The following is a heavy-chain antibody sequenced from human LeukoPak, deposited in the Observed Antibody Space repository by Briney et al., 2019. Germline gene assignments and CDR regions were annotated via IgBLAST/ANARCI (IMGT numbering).Heavy chain of an antibody. CDR1: GGSISSNGYY. V-gene: IGHV4-39*07. D-gene: IGHD5-24*01. Sequence: SETLSLTCTVSGGSISSNGYYWGWIRQPPGKGLEWIGSFYYTGSTFYSPSLKSRVTISVDTSKNQFSLKLSSVTAADTAVYYCARESGMATTRDAFDIWGQGTMVTVSS. CDR3: ARESGMATTRDAFDI. J-gene: IGHJ3*02. CDR2: FYYTGST.